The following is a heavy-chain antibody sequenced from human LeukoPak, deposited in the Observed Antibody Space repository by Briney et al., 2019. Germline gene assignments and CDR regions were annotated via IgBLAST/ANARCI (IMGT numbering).Heavy chain of an antibody. V-gene: IGHV3-64*01. J-gene: IGHJ4*02. CDR2: IGYGGDT. Sequence: PGGSLRLSCAASGFTISSDSMHWIRQAPGKGLEYVSAIGYGGDTYYANSVKGRFTISGDISKNTLYLQMGSLRPEDMAVYYCARVGGSGSFDSWGQGTLVSVSS. CDR1: GFTISSDS. CDR3: ARVGGSGSFDS. D-gene: IGHD6-19*01.